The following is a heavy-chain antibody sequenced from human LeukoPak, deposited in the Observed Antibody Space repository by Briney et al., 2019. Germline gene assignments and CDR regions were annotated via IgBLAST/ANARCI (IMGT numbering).Heavy chain of an antibody. CDR2: INGGGDTT. CDR3: AKELRSHTGWPFDY. V-gene: IGHV3-23*01. CDR1: GFTFRSYT. J-gene: IGHJ4*02. Sequence: GGSLRLSCAASGFTFRSYTMSWVRQAPGRGLEWVSAINGGGDTTYYVDSVNGRFTISRDNSKNTLYLQVNSLTAEDTAVYYCAKELRSHTGWPFDYWGQGTLVTVSS. D-gene: IGHD5-12*01.